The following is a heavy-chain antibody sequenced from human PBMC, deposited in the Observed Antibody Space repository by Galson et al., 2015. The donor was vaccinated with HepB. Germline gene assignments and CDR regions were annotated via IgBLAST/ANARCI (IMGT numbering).Heavy chain of an antibody. CDR3: ATGAQLELSLYYYYYGMDV. V-gene: IGHV3-30*03. J-gene: IGHJ6*02. D-gene: IGHD1-7*01. CDR1: GFTFSSYG. CDR2: ISYDGSNK. Sequence: SLRLSCAASGFTFSSYGMHWVRQAPGKGLEWVAVISYDGSNKYYADSVKGRFTISRDNSKNTLYLQMNSLRAEDTAVYYCATGAQLELSLYYYYYGMDVWGQGTTVTVSS.